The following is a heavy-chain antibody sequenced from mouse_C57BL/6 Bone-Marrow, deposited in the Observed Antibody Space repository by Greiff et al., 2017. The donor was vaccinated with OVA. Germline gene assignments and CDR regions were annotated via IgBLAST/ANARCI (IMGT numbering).Heavy chain of an antibody. CDR1: GFTFTDYY. Sequence: EVMLVESGGGLVQPGGSLSLSCAASGFTFTDYYMSWVRQPPGKALEWLGFIRNKANGYTTEYSASVQCRFTISSDNSQSILYLQMNALMAEDSATYYCARFYGSSYYFDYWGQGTTLTVSS. V-gene: IGHV7-3*01. J-gene: IGHJ2*01. CDR3: ARFYGSSYYFDY. D-gene: IGHD1-1*01. CDR2: IRNKANGYTT.